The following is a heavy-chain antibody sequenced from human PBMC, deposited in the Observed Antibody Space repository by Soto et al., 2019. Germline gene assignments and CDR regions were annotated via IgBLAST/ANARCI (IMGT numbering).Heavy chain of an antibody. CDR3: ARDASGSRGWYYYYMDV. CDR1: GFTFSSYS. CDR2: ISSSSSTI. D-gene: IGHD6-19*01. Sequence: EVQLVESGGGLVQPGGSMRLSCAGSGFTFSSYSMNWVRQAPGKGLEWVSYISSSSSTIYYADSVKGRFTISRDNAKNSLYLQMNSLRAEYTAVYYLARDASGSRGWYYYYMDVWGKGTTVTVSS. J-gene: IGHJ6*03. V-gene: IGHV3-48*01.